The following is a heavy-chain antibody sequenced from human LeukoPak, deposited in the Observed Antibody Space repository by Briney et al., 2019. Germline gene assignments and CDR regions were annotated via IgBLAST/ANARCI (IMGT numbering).Heavy chain of an antibody. CDR2: IWYDGSNK. CDR3: ARDQRGEYYFDY. Sequence: QTGGSLRLSCAASGFTFSSYGMHWVRQAPGKGLEWVAVIWYDGSNKYYADSVKGRFTISRDNSKNTLYLQMNSLRAEDTAVYYCARDQRGEYYFDYWGQGTLVTVSS. J-gene: IGHJ4*02. CDR1: GFTFSSYG. D-gene: IGHD3-10*01. V-gene: IGHV3-33*01.